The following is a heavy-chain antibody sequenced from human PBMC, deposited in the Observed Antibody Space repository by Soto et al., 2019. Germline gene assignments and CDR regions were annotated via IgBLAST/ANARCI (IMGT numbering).Heavy chain of an antibody. V-gene: IGHV4-31*03. CDR2: IYYSGST. CDR3: ARGGGLQADAFDF. J-gene: IGHJ3*01. CDR1: GGSISSGGYY. D-gene: IGHD1-26*01. Sequence: QVQLQESGPGLVKPSQTLSLTCTVSGGSISSGGYYWSWIRQHPGKGLEWIGYIYYSGSTYYNPSINGRATISVATSKTPCSLKLGSVTGAVTAGYYCARGGGLQADAFDFWGQGTMVTVSS.